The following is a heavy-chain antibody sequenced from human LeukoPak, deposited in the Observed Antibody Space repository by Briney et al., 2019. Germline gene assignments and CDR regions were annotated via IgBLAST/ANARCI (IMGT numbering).Heavy chain of an antibody. V-gene: IGHV4-59*01. Sequence: PSETLSLTCTVSGGSISSYYWSWVRQPPGKGLEWIGYIYYSGSTNYNPSLKSRVTISVDTSKNQFSLKLSSVTAADTAVYYCARDQGVSYCSSTSCRYYYYGMDVWGQGTTVTVSS. CDR3: ARDQGVSYCSSTSCRYYYYGMDV. CDR1: GGSISSYY. J-gene: IGHJ6*02. CDR2: IYYSGST. D-gene: IGHD2-2*01.